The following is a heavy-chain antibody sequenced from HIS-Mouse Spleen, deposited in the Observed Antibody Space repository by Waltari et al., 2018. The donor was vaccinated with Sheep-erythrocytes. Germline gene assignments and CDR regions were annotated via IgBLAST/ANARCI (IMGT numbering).Heavy chain of an antibody. CDR1: GFTFSSYG. CDR2: ISYDGSNK. V-gene: IGHV3-30*18. J-gene: IGHJ5*02. Sequence: QVQLVESGGGVVQPGRSLRLSCAASGFTFSSYGMHWVRQAPGKGREWVAVISYDGSNKYYADSVKGRFTISRDNSKNTLYLQMNSLRAEDTAVYYCAKVGATGWFDPWGQGTLVTVSS. CDR3: AKVGATGWFDP. D-gene: IGHD1-26*01.